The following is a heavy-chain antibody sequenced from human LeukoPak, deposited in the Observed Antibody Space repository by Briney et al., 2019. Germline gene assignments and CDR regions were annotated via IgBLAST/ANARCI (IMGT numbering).Heavy chain of an antibody. CDR3: ARGGSYGGNSMRFSFDI. CDR2: IYSGGST. J-gene: IGHJ3*02. V-gene: IGHV3-53*01. CDR1: GFTVSSNY. Sequence: GGSLRLSCAASGFTVSSNYMSWVRQAPGKGLEWVSVIYSGGSTYYADSVKGRFTISRDNSKNTPYLQMNSLRAEDTAVYYCARGGSYGGNSMRFSFDIWGQGTMVTVSS. D-gene: IGHD4-23*01.